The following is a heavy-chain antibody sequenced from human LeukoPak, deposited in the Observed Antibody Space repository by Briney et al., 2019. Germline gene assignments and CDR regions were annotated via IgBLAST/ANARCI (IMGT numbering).Heavy chain of an antibody. CDR1: GYTFTSYG. D-gene: IGHD3-10*01. J-gene: IGHJ3*02. CDR3: ARVWSYYGSGSYYSARDAFDI. Sequence: GASVKVSCKASGYTFTSYGISWVRQAPGQGLEWMGWISAYNGNTNYAQKLQGRVTMTTDTSTSTAYMELRSLRSDDTAVYYCARVWSYYGSGSYYSARDAFDIWGQGTMVTVSS. V-gene: IGHV1-18*01. CDR2: ISAYNGNT.